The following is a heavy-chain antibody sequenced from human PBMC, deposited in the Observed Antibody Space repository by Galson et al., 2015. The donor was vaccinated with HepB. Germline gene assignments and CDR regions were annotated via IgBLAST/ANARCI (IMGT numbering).Heavy chain of an antibody. CDR1: RFTFSSYA. Sequence: SLRLSCAAFRFTFSSYAMHWVRQAPGKGLQWVAFMSSDGNNIYYADSVKGRFTVSRDNSKNTLFLHMDSLRVEDTAMYYCVRDNNNGYFYDDSFDVWGQGTMVAVSS. J-gene: IGHJ3*01. D-gene: IGHD5-18*01. V-gene: IGHV3-30-3*01. CDR3: VRDNNNGYFYDDSFDV. CDR2: MSSDGNNI.